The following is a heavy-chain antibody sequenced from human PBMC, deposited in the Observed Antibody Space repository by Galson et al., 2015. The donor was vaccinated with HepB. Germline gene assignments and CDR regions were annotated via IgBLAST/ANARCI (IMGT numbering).Heavy chain of an antibody. CDR1: GYSFTSYW. J-gene: IGHJ5*02. CDR2: IDPSDSYT. V-gene: IGHV5-10-1*01. Sequence: QSGAEVKKPGESLRISCKGSGYSFTSYWISWVRQMPGKGLEWMGRIDPSDSYTNYSPSFQGHVTISADKSISTAYLQWSSLKASDTAMYYCARRGGDFWSGGDWFDPWGQGTLVTVSS. D-gene: IGHD3-3*01. CDR3: ARRGGDFWSGGDWFDP.